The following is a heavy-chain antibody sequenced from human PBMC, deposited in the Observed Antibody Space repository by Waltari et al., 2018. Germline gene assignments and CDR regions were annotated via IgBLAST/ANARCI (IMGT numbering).Heavy chain of an antibody. CDR3: ARELRYFDWLLSGGFTY. J-gene: IGHJ4*02. V-gene: IGHV1-69*05. D-gene: IGHD3-9*01. CDR1: GGTFSSYA. CDR2: IIPIFGTA. Sequence: QVQLVQSGAEVKKPGSSVKVSCKASGGTFSSYAISWVRQAPGQGLEWMGGIIPIFGTANYAQKFQGRVTITTDESTSTAYMELSSLRSEDTAVYYCARELRYFDWLLSGGFTYWGQGTLVIVSS.